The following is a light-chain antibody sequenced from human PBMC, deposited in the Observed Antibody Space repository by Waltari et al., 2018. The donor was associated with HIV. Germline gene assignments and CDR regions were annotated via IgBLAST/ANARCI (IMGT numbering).Light chain of an antibody. CDR3: QSFDSSLTTSGVI. CDR2: ANI. Sequence: QSVLTQPPSVSGAPGKRVTISCTWSSSNIGAGYDVHWYQQLPGTAPKLLIYANINRPSGVPDRFSGSKSGSSASLAITGLQAEDEAHYYCQSFDSSLTTSGVIFGGGTKLTVL. J-gene: IGLJ2*01. CDR1: SSNIGAGYD. V-gene: IGLV1-40*01.